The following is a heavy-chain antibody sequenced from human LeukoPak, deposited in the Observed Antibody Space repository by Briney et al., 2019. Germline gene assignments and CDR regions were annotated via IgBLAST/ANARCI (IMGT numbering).Heavy chain of an antibody. V-gene: IGHV4-39*07. CDR1: GGSISSSSYY. CDR2: IYYSGST. CDR3: ARGSAAAGTDY. J-gene: IGHJ4*02. D-gene: IGHD6-13*01. Sequence: SETLSLTCTVSGGSISSSSYYWGWIRQPPGTGLEWIGSIYYSGSTYYNPSLKSRVTISVDTSKNQFSLKLSSVTAADTAVYYCARGSAAAGTDYWGQGTLVTVSS.